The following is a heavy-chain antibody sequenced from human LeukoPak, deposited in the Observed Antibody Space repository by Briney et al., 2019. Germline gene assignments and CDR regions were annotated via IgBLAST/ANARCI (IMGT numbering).Heavy chain of an antibody. Sequence: LSLTCAVSGGSISSGDYYWSWIRQAPGKGLEWVSYISSSSSTIYYADSVKGRFTISRDDAKNSLYLQMNSLRDEDTAVYYCARRFDYWGQGTLVTVSS. CDR1: GGSISSGDYY. V-gene: IGHV3-11*04. CDR2: ISSSSSTI. J-gene: IGHJ4*02. CDR3: ARRFDY.